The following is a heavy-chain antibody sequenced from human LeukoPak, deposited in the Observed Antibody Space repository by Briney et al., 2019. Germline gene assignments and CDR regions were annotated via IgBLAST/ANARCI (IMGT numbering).Heavy chain of an antibody. D-gene: IGHD3-22*01. CDR2: IYDSGST. J-gene: IGHJ3*02. CDR1: DYSISSGYY. V-gene: IGHV4-61*01. Sequence: PSETLSLTCSVSDYSISSGYYWSWIRQPPGKGLEWIGYIYDSGSTNYNPSLKSRVTISVDTSKNQFSLKLSSVTAADTAVFYCASLTTADAFDIWGQGTMVTVSS. CDR3: ASLTTADAFDI.